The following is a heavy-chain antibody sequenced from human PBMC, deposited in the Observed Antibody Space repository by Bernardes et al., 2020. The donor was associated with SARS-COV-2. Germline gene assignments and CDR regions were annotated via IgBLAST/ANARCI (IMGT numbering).Heavy chain of an antibody. CDR3: ARDSFSTYSDRSGYDYNFQH. CDR1: GGTFSSYA. Sequence: SVKVSCKASGGTFSSYAISWVRQAPGQGLEWMGGIIPMFRTSHYAQKFQGRVTITADKSTSTAYMELSSLRSEDTAVYYCARDSFSTYSDRSGYDYNFQHWSQGTLVTVSS. J-gene: IGHJ1*01. D-gene: IGHD3-22*01. V-gene: IGHV1-69*06. CDR2: IIPMFRTS.